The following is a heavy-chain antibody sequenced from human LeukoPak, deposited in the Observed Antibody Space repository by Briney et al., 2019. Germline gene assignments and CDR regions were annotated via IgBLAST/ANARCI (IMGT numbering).Heavy chain of an antibody. CDR1: GFTFSDSA. D-gene: IGHD3-22*01. CDR3: TSVGYYDSSGYIASKGY. Sequence: PGGSLRLSCAASGFTFSDSAMHWVRQASGKGLEWVGRIRSKANSYATAYAASVKGRFTISRDDSKNTAYLQMNSLKTEDTAVYYCTSVGYYDSSGYIASKGYWGQGTLVTVSS. V-gene: IGHV3-73*01. J-gene: IGHJ4*02. CDR2: IRSKANSYAT.